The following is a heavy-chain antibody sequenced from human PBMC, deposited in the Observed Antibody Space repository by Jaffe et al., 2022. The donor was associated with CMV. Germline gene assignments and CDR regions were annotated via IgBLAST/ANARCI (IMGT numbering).Heavy chain of an antibody. CDR2: LSGSGGST. Sequence: EVHLLESGGGLVQPGGSLRLSCAASGFTFSSYAMSWVRQAPGKGLEWVSTLSGSGGSTYYADSVKGRFTISRDNSKNTLYLQMNSLRAEDTAVYYCAKDWGPPMFQLERVALFDYWGQGTLVTVSS. CDR3: AKDWGPPMFQLERVALFDY. J-gene: IGHJ4*02. V-gene: IGHV3-23*01. D-gene: IGHD1-1*01. CDR1: GFTFSSYA.